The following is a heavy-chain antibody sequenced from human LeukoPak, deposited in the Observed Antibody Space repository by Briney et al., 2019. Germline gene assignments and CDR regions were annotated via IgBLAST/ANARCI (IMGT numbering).Heavy chain of an antibody. D-gene: IGHD2-21*01. CDR1: GGSFSGYY. Sequence: SETLSLTCAVYGGSFSGYYWSWIRQPPGKGLEWIGEINRSGSTNYNPSLKSRVTISVDTSKNQFSLKLSSVTAADTAVYYCARSIVSGMDVWGQGTTVTVSS. CDR3: ARSIVSGMDV. J-gene: IGHJ6*02. V-gene: IGHV4-34*01. CDR2: INRSGST.